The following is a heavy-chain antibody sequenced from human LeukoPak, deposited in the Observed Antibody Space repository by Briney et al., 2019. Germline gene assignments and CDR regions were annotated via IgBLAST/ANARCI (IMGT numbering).Heavy chain of an antibody. V-gene: IGHV3-23*01. D-gene: IGHD1-14*01. Sequence: AGGSLRLSCAASGFSFSSYVTSWIRQAPAKGLEWVAGISGSGAGTYYADSVKGRFTISRDNSKNTLFLQMNSLRADDTAVYYCVKRTGLHFDFWGQGTLVTVSS. J-gene: IGHJ4*02. CDR2: ISGSGAGT. CDR3: VKRTGLHFDF. CDR1: GFSFSSYV.